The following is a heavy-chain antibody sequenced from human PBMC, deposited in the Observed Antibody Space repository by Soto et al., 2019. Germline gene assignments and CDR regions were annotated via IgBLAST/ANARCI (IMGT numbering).Heavy chain of an antibody. CDR2: ISGSGGST. CDR3: AKDRLHYHFWSRYPLDYYYYGMGV. CDR1: GVLCSLDA. Sequence: GSXRLSWAASGVLCSLDAMSCYRQAYGKGLEWVSAISGSGGSTYYADSVKGRFTISRDNSKNTLYLQMNSLRAEDTAVYYCAKDRLHYHFWSRYPLDYYYYGMGVCAQRTTVTVSS. J-gene: IGHJ6*02. V-gene: IGHV3-23*01. D-gene: IGHD3-3*01.